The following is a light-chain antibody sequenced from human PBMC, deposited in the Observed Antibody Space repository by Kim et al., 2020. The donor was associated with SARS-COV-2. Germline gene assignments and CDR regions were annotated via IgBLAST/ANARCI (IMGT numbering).Light chain of an antibody. J-gene: IGLJ2*01. CDR3: AAWDDSLRGVV. CDR2: RNN. V-gene: IGLV1-47*01. Sequence: GQRVNISCSGSSSNIGSNYVYWYQQLPGTAPKLLIYRNNQRPSGVPDRFSGSKSGTSASLAISGLRSEDEADYYCAAWDDSLRGVVFGGGTKVTVL. CDR1: SSNIGSNY.